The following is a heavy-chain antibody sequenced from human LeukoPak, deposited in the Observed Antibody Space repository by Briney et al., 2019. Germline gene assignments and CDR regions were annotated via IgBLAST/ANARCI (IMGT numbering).Heavy chain of an antibody. CDR2: IKEDGSEK. CDR1: GFAFSRYW. V-gene: IGHV3-7*01. CDR3: AYGKYYDSSGSLFDY. J-gene: IGHJ4*02. Sequence: GGSLRLSCAASGFAFSRYWMTWIRQAPGKGLEWVANIKEDGSEKHYVDSVKGRFTISRDNANNSVSLQMSSLRGEDTAMYYCAYGKYYDSSGSLFDYWGQGTLVTVSS. D-gene: IGHD3-22*01.